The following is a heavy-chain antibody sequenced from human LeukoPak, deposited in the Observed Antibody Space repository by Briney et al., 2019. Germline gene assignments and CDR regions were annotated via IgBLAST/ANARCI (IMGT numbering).Heavy chain of an antibody. CDR2: IYYSGST. D-gene: IGHD3-3*01. CDR3: ARVVPFWSGLGDYYMDV. Sequence: PSETLSLTSTVSGGSISSGDYYWSWIRQPPGKGLEWIGYIYYSGSTYYNPSLKSRVTISVDTSKNQFSLKLSSVTAADTAVYYCARVVPFWSGLGDYYMDVWGKGTTVTVSS. V-gene: IGHV4-30-4*08. J-gene: IGHJ6*03. CDR1: GGSISSGDYY.